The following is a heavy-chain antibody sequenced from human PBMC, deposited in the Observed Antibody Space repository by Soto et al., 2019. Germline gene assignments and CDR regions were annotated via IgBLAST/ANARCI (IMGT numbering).Heavy chain of an antibody. CDR3: ASTGFCSGDACYPNWFDS. D-gene: IGHD2-15*01. CDR1: GGSVSSGSYY. Sequence: PSETLSLTCTVSGGSVSSGSYYWSWIRQPPGEGLEWIGYIYYSGSTSYNPSPKSRVTMSVDTSKNQFSLKLNSVTAADTAVYYCASTGFCSGDACYPNWFDSWGQGTLVTVSS. V-gene: IGHV4-61*01. CDR2: IYYSGST. J-gene: IGHJ5*01.